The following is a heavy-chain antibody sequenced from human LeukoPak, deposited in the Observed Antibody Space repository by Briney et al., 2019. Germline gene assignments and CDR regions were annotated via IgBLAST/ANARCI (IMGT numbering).Heavy chain of an antibody. CDR2: INHSGST. CDR1: GGSFSGYY. CDR3: ARPNAPYGSGRYYGY. V-gene: IGHV4-34*01. Sequence: SETLSLTCAVYGGSFSGYYWSWIRQPPGKGLEWIGEINHSGSTNYNPSLKSRVTISVDTSKNQFSLKLSSVTAADTAVYYCARPNAPYGSGRYYGYWGQGTLVTVSS. D-gene: IGHD3-10*01. J-gene: IGHJ4*02.